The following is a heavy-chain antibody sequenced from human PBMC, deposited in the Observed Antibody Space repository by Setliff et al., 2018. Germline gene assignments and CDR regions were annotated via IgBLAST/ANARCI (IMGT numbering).Heavy chain of an antibody. V-gene: IGHV4-34*01. CDR2: INHNGNT. CDR1: GGSFSGNY. D-gene: IGHD3-10*01. Sequence: SETLSLTCAVYGGSFSGNYWTWIRQSPGQGLEWIGEINHNGNTNYSPSLKSRVTISVDTSKNQFSLKVHAVTAADTAVYYCARAPNRIGTMVRGVSRAFDIWSQGTLVTVSS. CDR3: ARAPNRIGTMVRGVSRAFDI. J-gene: IGHJ3*02.